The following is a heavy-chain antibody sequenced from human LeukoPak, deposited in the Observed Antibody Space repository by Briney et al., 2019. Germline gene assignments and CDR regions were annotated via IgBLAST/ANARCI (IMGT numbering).Heavy chain of an antibody. CDR3: ARVVRSVYFDY. J-gene: IGHJ4*02. Sequence: PGGSLRLSCVGSGFIFSSYWINWVRLAPGKGLEWVANIKQDGSEKYYVDSVKGRFTISRDNAKKSVFLQMNSLRDEDTAVYYCARVVRSVYFDYWGQGTLVTVSS. D-gene: IGHD2-21*01. CDR2: IKQDGSEK. CDR1: GFIFSSYW. V-gene: IGHV3-7*01.